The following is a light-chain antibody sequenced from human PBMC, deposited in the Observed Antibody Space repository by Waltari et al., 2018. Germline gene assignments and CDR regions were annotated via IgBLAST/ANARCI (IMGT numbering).Light chain of an antibody. CDR2: AAS. V-gene: IGKV1-39*01. J-gene: IGKJ2*01. Sequence: DIQMTQSPSSLSASVGDRVTITCLASQSISSYLNWYQQKPGKAHKLLIYAASSLQSGVPSRFSGSGSGTDFTLTISSLQPEDFATYYCQQSYSTLLTFGQGTKLEIK. CDR3: QQSYSTLLT. CDR1: QSISSY.